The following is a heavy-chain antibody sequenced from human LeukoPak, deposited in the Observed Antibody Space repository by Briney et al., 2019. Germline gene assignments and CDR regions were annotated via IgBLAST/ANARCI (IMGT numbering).Heavy chain of an antibody. D-gene: IGHD3-22*01. Sequence: GGSLRLSCAASGFTFSSYAMSWVRQAPGKGLEWVSAISGSGGSTYYADSVKGRFTTSRDNSKNTLYLQMNSLRAEDTAVYYCANLEYYYDSSGYYHEYWGQGTLVTVSS. CDR1: GFTFSSYA. CDR3: ANLEYYYDSSGYYHEY. J-gene: IGHJ4*02. V-gene: IGHV3-23*01. CDR2: ISGSGGST.